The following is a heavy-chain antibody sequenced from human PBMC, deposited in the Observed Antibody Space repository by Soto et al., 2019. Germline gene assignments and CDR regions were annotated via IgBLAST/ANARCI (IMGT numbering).Heavy chain of an antibody. CDR1: GFTFDDYA. J-gene: IGHJ6*03. Sequence: EVQLVESGGGLVQPGRSLRLSCAASGFTFDDYAMHWVRQGPGKGLEWVSSISWNRGSIGYADSVKGRLTISRDKAKKSLYLQMNSVRAENTALYYGAKSGATGNVYYYYYVDVWGKGTTVTVSS. CDR3: AKSGATGNVYYYYYVDV. D-gene: IGHD5-12*01. V-gene: IGHV3-9*01. CDR2: ISWNRGSI.